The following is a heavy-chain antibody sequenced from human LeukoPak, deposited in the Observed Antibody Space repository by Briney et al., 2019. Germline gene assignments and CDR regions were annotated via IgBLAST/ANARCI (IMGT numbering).Heavy chain of an antibody. J-gene: IGHJ4*02. Sequence: PSETLSLTCDVSGDSMTNHYWHWVRQPPGKGLESIALIWHSGHSDHNPSLKSRVSISIDTSRTQFSLEMTSVTAADTAVYCCARGFPDWVGSGYPFDVWGQGLLVTVSS. CDR1: GDSMTNHY. D-gene: IGHD5-12*01. CDR3: ARGFPDWVGSGYPFDV. CDR2: IWHSGHS. V-gene: IGHV4-59*11.